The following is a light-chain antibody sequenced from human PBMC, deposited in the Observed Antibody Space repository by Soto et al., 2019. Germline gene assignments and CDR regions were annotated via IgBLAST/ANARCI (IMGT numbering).Light chain of an antibody. J-gene: IGKJ5*01. Sequence: DIPMTQSPSSLSASVGDRVTITCRASQDISVYLAWYQQKPGKVPKLLIYSASTLQSEVPSRFSGSGSGTDFTLTISSLQPEDFATSYCLKFNTGPLTFGQGTRLEIK. CDR3: LKFNTGPLT. CDR1: QDISVY. CDR2: SAS. V-gene: IGKV1-27*01.